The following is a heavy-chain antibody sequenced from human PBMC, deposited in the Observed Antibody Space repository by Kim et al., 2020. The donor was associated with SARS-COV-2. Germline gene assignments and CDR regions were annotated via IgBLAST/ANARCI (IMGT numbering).Heavy chain of an antibody. CDR2: ISSSSSYI. CDR1: GFTFSSYS. Sequence: GGSLRLSCAASGFTFSSYSMNWVRQAPGKGLEWVSSISSSSSYIYYADSVKGRFTISRDNAKNSLYLQMNSLRAEDTAVYYCAREGEEGYGMDVWGQGTTVTFSS. J-gene: IGHJ6*02. V-gene: IGHV3-21*01. CDR3: AREGEEGYGMDV.